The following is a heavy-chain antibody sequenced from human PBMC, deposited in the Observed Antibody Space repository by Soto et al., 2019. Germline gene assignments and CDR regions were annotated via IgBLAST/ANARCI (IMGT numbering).Heavy chain of an antibody. V-gene: IGHV4-34*01. CDR3: ARGRDYYYYYYMDV. Sequence: SETLSLTCAVYGGSFSGYYWSWIRQPPGKGLEWIGEINHSGSTNYNPSLKSRVTISVDTSKNQFSLKLSSVTAADTAVYYCARGRDYYYYYYMDVWGKGTTVTVSS. J-gene: IGHJ6*03. CDR2: INHSGST. CDR1: GGSFSGYY.